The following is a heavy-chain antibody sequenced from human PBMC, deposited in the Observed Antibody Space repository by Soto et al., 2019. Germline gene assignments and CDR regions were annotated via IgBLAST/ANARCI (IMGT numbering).Heavy chain of an antibody. V-gene: IGHV4-39*02. J-gene: IGHJ4*02. CDR3: VRDGYNHFDY. D-gene: IGHD5-12*01. CDR2: IYYSGST. Sequence: ETLSLTCTVSGGSLSSSSYYCGWIRQPPGKGLEWIGSIYYSGSTYYNPSLKSRVTISVDTSKNQFSLKLSSVTAADTAVYYCVRDGYNHFDYWGQGTLVTVSS. CDR1: GGSLSSSSYY.